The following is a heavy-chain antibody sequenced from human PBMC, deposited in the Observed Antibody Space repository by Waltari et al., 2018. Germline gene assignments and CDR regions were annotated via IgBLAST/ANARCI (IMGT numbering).Heavy chain of an antibody. CDR3: TKDLTHTNYEGFAN. Sequence: EVQLVESGGALVQPGRSLRLSCATSGFTHDDFALHWVRQVPGKGLEWVAGITWNSGKVDYAGSVKGRFTISRDNAKNLLFLQMNSLRPEDTALYYCTKDLTHTNYEGFANWGLGTLVTVSS. CDR1: GFTHDDFA. CDR2: ITWNSGKV. V-gene: IGHV3-9*01. D-gene: IGHD3-16*01. J-gene: IGHJ4*02.